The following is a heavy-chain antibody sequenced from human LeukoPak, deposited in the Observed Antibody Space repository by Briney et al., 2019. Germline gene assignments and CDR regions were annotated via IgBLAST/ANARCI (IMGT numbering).Heavy chain of an antibody. D-gene: IGHD5-24*01. V-gene: IGHV3-7*04. Sequence: GGSLRLSCAASGFTFGSYWMSWVRQAAGKGLEWVAKIKQDGSEKHYVDSVKGRFAISRDNAKDSLYLQMNSLRAEDTAVYYCARDSRRDGYNFGGQGTLVTVSS. CDR2: IKQDGSEK. J-gene: IGHJ4*02. CDR3: ARDSRRDGYNF. CDR1: GFTFGSYW.